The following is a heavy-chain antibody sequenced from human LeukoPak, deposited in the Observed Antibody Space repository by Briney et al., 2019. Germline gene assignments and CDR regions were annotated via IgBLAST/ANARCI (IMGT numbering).Heavy chain of an antibody. CDR3: ARALSSVGPGWFDP. CDR2: IYYSVST. V-gene: IGHV4-59*02. D-gene: IGHD6-25*01. Sequence: SETLSLTCTVSGGSVSSYYWSWIRQPPGKGLEWIGYIYYSVSTNYNPSLKSRVTISVDTSKNQFSLKLSSVTAADTAVYYCARALSSVGPGWFDPWGQGTLVTVSS. CDR1: GGSVSSYY. J-gene: IGHJ5*02.